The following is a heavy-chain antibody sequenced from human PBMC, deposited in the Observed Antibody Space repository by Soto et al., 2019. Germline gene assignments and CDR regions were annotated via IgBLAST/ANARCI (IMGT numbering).Heavy chain of an antibody. J-gene: IGHJ4*02. CDR3: ARDTVPYICYYFDY. CDR2: ITWNSGRI. Sequence: EVQLVESGGGLEQPGRSLTLSCAASGFTFDDHAMHWVRQAPGKGLEWVSGITWNSGRIEYADSVKGRFTISRDNAKNALYLQMNNLRHEDTAMYYCARDTVPYICYYFDYWGQGTLLTVSS. D-gene: IGHD3-10*02. CDR1: GFTFDDHA. V-gene: IGHV3-9*01.